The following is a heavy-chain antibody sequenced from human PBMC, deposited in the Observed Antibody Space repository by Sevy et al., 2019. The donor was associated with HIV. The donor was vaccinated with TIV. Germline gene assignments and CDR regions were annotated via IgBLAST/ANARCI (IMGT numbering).Heavy chain of an antibody. Sequence: SETLSLTCTVSGDSISGYYWSWIRQSPGKGLQWIGYIYYNGRTNYDPSLKSRVIISTDTSKNQFSLKLSSVTAADTAIYYGARAAANYYYAMDVWGQGTTVTVSS. CDR3: ARAAANYYYAMDV. CDR2: IYYNGRT. V-gene: IGHV4-59*01. J-gene: IGHJ6*02. CDR1: GDSISGYY.